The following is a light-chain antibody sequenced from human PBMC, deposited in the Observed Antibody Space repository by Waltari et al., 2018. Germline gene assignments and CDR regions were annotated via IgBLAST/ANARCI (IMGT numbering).Light chain of an antibody. V-gene: IGKV1-27*01. Sequence: LQLTQSPPSLSASVGDRVTITCRASPDINNDLAWYQQKPGQDHKLLVYAGFTLQSGVPSRFSASASSASASGTDFTLTISSLQPEDFATYYCQKYNNVPQPFGGGTKVEI. CDR2: AGF. CDR1: PDINND. J-gene: IGKJ4*01. CDR3: QKYNNVPQP.